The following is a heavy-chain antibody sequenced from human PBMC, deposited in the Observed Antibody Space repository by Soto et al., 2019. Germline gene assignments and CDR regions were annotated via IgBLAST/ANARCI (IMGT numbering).Heavy chain of an antibody. Sequence: QVELQESGPGLVKPSETLSLTCTVSGGSVSSGSYYWSWIRQPPGKGLEWIGYIYYSGSTNYNPSLKSRVTISVDTSKNQFSLKLCSVTAADTAVYYCARDFGAAAAGGWFDPWGQGTLVTVSA. D-gene: IGHD6-13*01. V-gene: IGHV4-61*01. CDR3: ARDFGAAAAGGWFDP. CDR2: IYYSGST. J-gene: IGHJ5*02. CDR1: GGSVSSGSYY.